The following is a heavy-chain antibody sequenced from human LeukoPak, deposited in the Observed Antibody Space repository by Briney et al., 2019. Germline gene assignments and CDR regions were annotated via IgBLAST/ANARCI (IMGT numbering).Heavy chain of an antibody. V-gene: IGHV3-21*01. D-gene: IGHD2-15*01. CDR1: GFTFSSHS. Sequence: GGSLRLSCAASGFTFSSHSMNWVRQAPGKGLEWVSSLSSSSDYIFYADSVKGRYTISRDNAKNSLYLQMNSLRAEDTAVYYCLRDPSSGGSRGYWGQGTLVTVSS. J-gene: IGHJ4*02. CDR2: LSSSSDYI. CDR3: LRDPSSGGSRGY.